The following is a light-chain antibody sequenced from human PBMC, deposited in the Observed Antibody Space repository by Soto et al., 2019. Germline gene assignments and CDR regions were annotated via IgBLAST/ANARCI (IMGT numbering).Light chain of an antibody. CDR3: QQYSSSFHT. J-gene: IGKJ2*01. CDR2: GVV. Sequence: EIVLTQSPGTLSLSPGERATLSCRASQSVSSNYLAWYQQKPGQAPRLLIYGVVTRATGIPDRFIGSGSGTDFNLTISRLEPEDFAVYYCQQYSSSFHTFGQGTELEIK. V-gene: IGKV3-20*01. CDR1: QSVSSNY.